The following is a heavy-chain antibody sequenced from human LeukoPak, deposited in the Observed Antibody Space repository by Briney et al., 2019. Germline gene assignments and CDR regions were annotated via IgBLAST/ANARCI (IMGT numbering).Heavy chain of an antibody. D-gene: IGHD4-17*01. J-gene: IGHJ2*01. CDR1: GFTFNNAW. CDR2: IKSKGDGGTT. CDR3: AKDKLKVTTGWYFDL. Sequence: GGSLRLSCATSGFTFNNAWMNWVRQAPGKGLEWVGRIKSKGDGGTTDYAAPVKGRFTVSRDDPKNTLYLQMNSLRAEDTDVYYCAKDKLKVTTGWYFDLWGRGTLVTVSS. V-gene: IGHV3-15*01.